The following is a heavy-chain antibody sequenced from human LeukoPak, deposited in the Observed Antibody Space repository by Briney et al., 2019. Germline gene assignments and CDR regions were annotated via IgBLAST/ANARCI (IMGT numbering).Heavy chain of an antibody. V-gene: IGHV4-59*08. J-gene: IGHJ4*02. CDR1: GVSITTYY. CDR2: IFYSGNT. Sequence: KSSETLSLTCTVSGVSITTYYWSWVRQPPGKGLECIGHIFYSGNTNYNPSLNSRVTTSIDTSMNQLSLTLVSVTAADTAVYFCARHHDGGPKLRLDFWGLGVLVTVSS. CDR3: ARHHDGGPKLRLDF. D-gene: IGHD2-15*01.